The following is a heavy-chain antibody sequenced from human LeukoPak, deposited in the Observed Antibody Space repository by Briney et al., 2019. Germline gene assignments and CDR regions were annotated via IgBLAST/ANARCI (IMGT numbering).Heavy chain of an antibody. CDR1: GYTFTGYY. Sequence: ASVKVSCKASGYTFTGYYMHWVRQAPGQGLEWMGWIYPKSGATTAAQKFQGRVTMTRDTSISTAYMELSRLRSDDTAVYYCAREKKGYSDEAGFDIWGQGTMVTVSS. CDR2: IYPKSGAT. CDR3: AREKKGYSDEAGFDI. J-gene: IGHJ3*02. D-gene: IGHD4-17*01. V-gene: IGHV1-2*02.